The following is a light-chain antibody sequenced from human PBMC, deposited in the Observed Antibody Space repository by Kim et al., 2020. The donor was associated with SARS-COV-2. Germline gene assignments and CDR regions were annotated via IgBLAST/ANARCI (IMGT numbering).Light chain of an antibody. J-gene: IGLJ1*01. V-gene: IGLV2-14*03. CDR3: SSYTSSSTPYV. CDR1: SSDVGGYND. CDR2: DVN. Sequence: QSITISCTGTSSDVGGYNDVSWYQQHPGKAPKLMIYDVNNRPSGVSNRFSGSKSGNTASLTISGLQAEDEADYYCSSYTSSSTPYVFGTGTQLTVL.